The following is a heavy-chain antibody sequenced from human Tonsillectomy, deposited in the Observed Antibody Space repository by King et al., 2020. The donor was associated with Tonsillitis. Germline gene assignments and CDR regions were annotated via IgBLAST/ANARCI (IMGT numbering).Heavy chain of an antibody. CDR2: IIPIFDTA. D-gene: IGHD3-9*01. J-gene: IGHJ6*03. CDR3: ARARDNDHLRYFNCMDV. Sequence: VQLVESGAEVKKPGSSVKVSCKVSGGTFSNYAISWVRQAPGQGLEWMGGIIPIFDTANYVQKFQGRVTITADKSTSTAYMELSSLRSEDTAVYYCARARDNDHLRYFNCMDVWGKGTTVTVSS. V-gene: IGHV1-69*06. CDR1: GGTFSNYA.